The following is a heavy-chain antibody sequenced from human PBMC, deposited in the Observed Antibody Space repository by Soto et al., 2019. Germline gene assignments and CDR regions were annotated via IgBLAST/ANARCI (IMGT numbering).Heavy chain of an antibody. CDR3: ANPKSYGDYFDY. CDR1: GFSFSSSA. CDR2: ISCSGGTT. V-gene: IGHV3-23*01. J-gene: IGHJ4*02. D-gene: IGHD4-17*01. Sequence: EVQLLESGGGLVQPGGSLRLSCAASGFSFSSSALGWVRQAPGKGLEWVSSISCSGGTTYYADSVKGRFAISRDNSKNTLYLQMSSLRAEDTAVYYCANPKSYGDYFDYWGQGTLVTVSS.